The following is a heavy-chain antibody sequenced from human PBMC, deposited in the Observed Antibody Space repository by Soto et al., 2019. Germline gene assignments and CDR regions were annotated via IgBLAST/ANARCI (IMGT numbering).Heavy chain of an antibody. CDR2: IYPGDSDT. CDR1: GYSFTSYW. J-gene: IGHJ4*02. V-gene: IGHV5-51*01. CDR3: AIPEMATTDKSQYYFDY. Sequence: PGESLKISCKGSGYSFTSYWIGWVRQMPVKGLEWMGIIYPGDSDTRYSPSFQGQVTISADKSISTAYLQWSSLKASDTAMYYCAIPEMATTDKSQYYFDYWGQGTLVTVSS. D-gene: IGHD5-12*01.